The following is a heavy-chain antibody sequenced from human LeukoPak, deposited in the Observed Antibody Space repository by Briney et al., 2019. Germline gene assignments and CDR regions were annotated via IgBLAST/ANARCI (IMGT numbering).Heavy chain of an antibody. CDR1: GFTVSSNY. V-gene: IGHV3-66*01. CDR2: IYSGGST. Sequence: GGSLRLSCAASGFTVSSNYMSWVRQAPGKGLEWVSVIYSGGSTYYADSVKGRFTISRDNSKSTLYLQMNSLRAEDTAVYYCARAPAGYFSSGSYKGSYYFGYWGQGTLVTVSS. CDR3: ARAPAGYFSSGSYKGSYYFGY. D-gene: IGHD3-10*01. J-gene: IGHJ4*02.